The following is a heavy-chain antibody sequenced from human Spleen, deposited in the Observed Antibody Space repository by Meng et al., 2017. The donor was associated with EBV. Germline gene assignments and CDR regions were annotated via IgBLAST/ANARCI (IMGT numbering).Heavy chain of an antibody. D-gene: IGHD3-9*01. Sequence: QVHRQQSGPGSLKPAHTLSLTCAISGDSVSNINGGWNWIRQSPSRGLEWLGRTYYRSKWYNDYAVSVKGRITINPDTTKNQVSLQLNSVTPEDTAVYYCAGVGSTISTDWFDTWGQGTLVTVSS. CDR2: TYYRSKWYN. CDR1: GDSVSNINGG. CDR3: AGVGSTISTDWFDT. J-gene: IGHJ5*02. V-gene: IGHV6-1*01.